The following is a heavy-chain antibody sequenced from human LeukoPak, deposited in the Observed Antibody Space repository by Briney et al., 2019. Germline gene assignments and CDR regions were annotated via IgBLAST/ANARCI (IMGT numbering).Heavy chain of an antibody. D-gene: IGHD1-26*01. V-gene: IGHV4-30-4*01. CDR2: IYHSGGT. CDR3: AYSGSYGHLGY. CDR1: GDSISSGDYY. J-gene: IGHJ4*02. Sequence: SQTLSLTCSVSGDSISSGDYYWSWIRQPPGTGLEWIGYIYHSGGTYYNPSLKSRITLSIDTSKNQFSLRLSSVTAADTALYYCAYSGSYGHLGYWGQGIPVTVSS.